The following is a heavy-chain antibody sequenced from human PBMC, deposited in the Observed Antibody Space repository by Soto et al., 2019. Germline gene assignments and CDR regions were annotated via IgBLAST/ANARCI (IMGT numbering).Heavy chain of an antibody. CDR2: IFYNGGA. J-gene: IGHJ6*02. CDR1: FGPMRGYY. D-gene: IGHD7-27*01. CDR3: ARDGDHDYFYGMDI. Sequence: LQESVPGLVKASETLSLSCSVSFGPMRGYYWSWIRQPPGKGLEWIANIFYNGGANYNPSLRSRVTISVDKSENSFSLRLTSVTPADTAVYYCARDGDHDYFYGMDIWGQGTTVTVS. V-gene: IGHV4-59*01.